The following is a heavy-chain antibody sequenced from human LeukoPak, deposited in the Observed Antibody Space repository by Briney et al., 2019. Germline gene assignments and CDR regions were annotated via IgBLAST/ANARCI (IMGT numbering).Heavy chain of an antibody. Sequence: GGSLRLSCAASGFTFNNYNMHWVRQAPGKGLEYVSAITSNGVNTYYANSVKGRFTISRDNSKNTLYLQMGSLGAEDMAVYYCAAAHISGYYDYWGQGTLVTVSS. V-gene: IGHV3-64*01. D-gene: IGHD6-19*01. J-gene: IGHJ4*02. CDR1: GFTFNNYN. CDR2: ITSNGVNT. CDR3: AAAHISGYYDY.